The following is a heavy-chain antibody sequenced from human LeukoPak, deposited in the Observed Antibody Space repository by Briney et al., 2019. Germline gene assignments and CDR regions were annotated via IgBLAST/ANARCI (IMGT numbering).Heavy chain of an antibody. J-gene: IGHJ6*03. V-gene: IGHV3-21*01. D-gene: IGHD2-2*01. CDR2: ISGSSSYI. Sequence: PGGSLRLSCAASGFTFSSYSMNWVRQAPGKGLEWVSFISGSSSYIYYADSVKGRFTISRDNAKNSLYLQMNSLRAEDTAVYYCARDRWDCSSTSCYHYMDVWGKGTTVTISS. CDR1: GFTFSSYS. CDR3: ARDRWDCSSTSCYHYMDV.